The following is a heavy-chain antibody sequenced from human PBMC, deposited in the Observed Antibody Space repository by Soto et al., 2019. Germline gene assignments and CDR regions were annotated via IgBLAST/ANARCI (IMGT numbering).Heavy chain of an antibody. CDR2: IYWDDDK. CDR3: AHIVVAGLGYYFDY. CDR1: GFSLSSTRMA. J-gene: IGHJ4*02. Sequence: QITLKESGPTLVKPTQTLTLTCTFSGFSLSSTRMAVGWIRQPPGKALEWLALIYWDDDKRYSPFLKSRLTNSNHTSXNQVVLTMSNMDPVDTARYYCAHIVVAGLGYYFDYWGQGTLVTVSS. V-gene: IGHV2-5*02. D-gene: IGHD6-19*01.